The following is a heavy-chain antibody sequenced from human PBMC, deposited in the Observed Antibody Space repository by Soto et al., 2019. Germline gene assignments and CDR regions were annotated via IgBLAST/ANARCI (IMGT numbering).Heavy chain of an antibody. CDR2: IYYSGST. D-gene: IGHD6-19*01. CDR3: ARVWQQWPSGLYV. CDR1: GGSDKIGSYY. V-gene: IGHV4-61*01. Sequence: PSESLSRTGTVAGGSDKIGSYYWSWIRQPPGKGLEWIGYIYYSGSTNYNPSLKSRVTISADTSKSQFYLKLSSVTAADTAVYYCARVWQQWPSGLYVWGQGTTVSVSS. J-gene: IGHJ6*02.